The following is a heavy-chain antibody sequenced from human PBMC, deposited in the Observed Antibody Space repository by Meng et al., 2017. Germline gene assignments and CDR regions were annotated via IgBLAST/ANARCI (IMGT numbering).Heavy chain of an antibody. CDR1: GGSFSGYY. D-gene: IGHD5-12*01. CDR2: INEFGST. V-gene: IGHV4-34*01. CDR3: ARQRGPDF. J-gene: IGHJ4*02. Sequence: QVHLKQLGAGLLKPSETLSLTCAVYGGSFSGYYWNWIRQPPGKGLEWIGEINEFGSTNYNPSLKSRVTILVDTSKNQFSLKLRSVTAADTAVYYCARQRGPDFWGQGSLVTVSS.